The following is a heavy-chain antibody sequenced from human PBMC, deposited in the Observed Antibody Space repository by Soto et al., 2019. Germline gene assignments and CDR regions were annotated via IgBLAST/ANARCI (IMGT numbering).Heavy chain of an antibody. CDR3: ARGPTFGR. V-gene: IGHV4-30-2*01. Sequence: PSETLSLTCAVSGGSISSGGYSWGWIRQPPGKGLEWIGYIYHSGSTYYNPSLKSRVTISVDRSKNQFSLKLSSVAAADTAVYYCARGPTFGRWGQGTLVTVSS. CDR2: IYHSGST. J-gene: IGHJ4*02. CDR1: GGSISSGGYS. D-gene: IGHD3-3*01.